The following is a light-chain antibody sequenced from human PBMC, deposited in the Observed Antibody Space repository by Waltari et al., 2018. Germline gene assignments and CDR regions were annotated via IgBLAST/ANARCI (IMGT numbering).Light chain of an antibody. CDR1: THDHGSSNY. V-gene: IGLV2-11*01. J-gene: IGLJ3*02. CDR2: DVT. Sequence: SALTQPRSVSGSPGPSVTISCTGTTHDHGSSNYVSWYPKNPGKSPNPIILDVTKRPPGFPDRLSGSKSGTTASLTISGLRAEDEAEYYCCSYAGSYTWVFGGGTKLTVV. CDR3: CSYAGSYTWV.